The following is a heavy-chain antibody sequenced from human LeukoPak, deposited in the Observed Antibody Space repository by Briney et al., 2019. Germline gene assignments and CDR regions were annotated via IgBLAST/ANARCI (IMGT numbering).Heavy chain of an antibody. CDR1: GFTFSSYA. CDR2: ISGSGGST. J-gene: IGHJ4*02. Sequence: GGSLRLSCAASGFTFSSYAMSWVRQAPGKGLEWVSAISGSGGSTYYADSVKGRFTISRDNSKNTPYLQMNSLRAEDTAVYYCFGNLPIVVVTFDYWGQGTLVTVSS. V-gene: IGHV3-23*01. CDR3: FGNLPIVVVTFDY. D-gene: IGHD3-22*01.